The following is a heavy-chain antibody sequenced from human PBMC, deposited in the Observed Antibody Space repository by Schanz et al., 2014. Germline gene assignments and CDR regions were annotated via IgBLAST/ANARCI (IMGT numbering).Heavy chain of an antibody. CDR1: TSIFNHAW. Sequence: EVQLVESGGGLVKPGGPLRLSCAASTSIFNHAWMSWVRQAPGKGLEWLGRIKSKTDGETTDYDAPVKGRFSISRDDSQSTLYLQMNSLKIEDTAVYYCATASSPVREAGAGSAFHLWGQGTLVTVSP. J-gene: IGHJ5*02. V-gene: IGHV3-15*01. D-gene: IGHD6-13*01. CDR3: ATASSPVREAGAGSAFHL. CDR2: IKSKTDGETT.